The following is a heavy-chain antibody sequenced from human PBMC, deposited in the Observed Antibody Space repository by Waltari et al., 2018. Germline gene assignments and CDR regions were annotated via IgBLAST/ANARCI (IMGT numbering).Heavy chain of an antibody. CDR3: AKSPIYYDFWSGYPADY. CDR1: GFTFSSYA. D-gene: IGHD3-3*01. CDR2: ISGSGGST. V-gene: IGHV3-23*01. Sequence: EVQLLESGGGLVQPGGSLRLSCAASGFTFSSYAMSWVRQAPGKGLEWVSAISGSGGSTYYADSVKGRFTISRDNSKNTLYLQMNSLRAEDTAVYYRAKSPIYYDFWSGYPADYWGQGTLVIVSS. J-gene: IGHJ4*02.